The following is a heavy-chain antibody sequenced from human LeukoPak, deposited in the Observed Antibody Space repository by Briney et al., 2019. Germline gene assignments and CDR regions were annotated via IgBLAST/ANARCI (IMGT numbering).Heavy chain of an antibody. CDR3: ARILAGSSGWYGGFDY. D-gene: IGHD6-19*01. V-gene: IGHV3-48*03. CDR2: ISGSGSTI. J-gene: IGHJ4*02. CDR1: GFTFSSYE. Sequence: GGSLRLSCAASGFTFSSYEMNWVRQAPGKGLEWVSYISGSGSTIYYADSVKGRLTISRDNAKNSLYLQMNSLRAEDTAVYYCARILAGSSGWYGGFDYWGQGTLVTVSS.